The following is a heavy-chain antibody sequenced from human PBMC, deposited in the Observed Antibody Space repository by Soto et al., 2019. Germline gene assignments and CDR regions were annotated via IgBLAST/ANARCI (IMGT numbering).Heavy chain of an antibody. CDR3: ARDAPGYCSSTSCPEAFDI. Sequence: ASVKVSCKASGYTFTSYGISWVRQAPGQGLEWMGWISAYNGNTNYAQKLQGRVTMTTDTSTSTAYMELRSLRSDDTAVYYCARDAPGYCSSTSCPEAFDIWGQGTMVTVSS. CDR1: GYTFTSYG. CDR2: ISAYNGNT. D-gene: IGHD2-2*01. J-gene: IGHJ3*02. V-gene: IGHV1-18*01.